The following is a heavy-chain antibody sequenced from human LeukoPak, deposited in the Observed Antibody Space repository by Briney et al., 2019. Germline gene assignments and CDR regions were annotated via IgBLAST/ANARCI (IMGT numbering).Heavy chain of an antibody. CDR1: GFTFSSYA. CDR2: ISGSGGST. V-gene: IGHV3-23*01. CDR3: AKGYYDFWSGYCFDP. D-gene: IGHD3-3*01. Sequence: PGGSLRLSCAASGFTFSSYAMSWVRQAPGKGLEWVSAISGSGGSTYYADPVKGRFTISRDNSKNTLYLQMNSLRAEDTAVYYCAKGYYDFWSGYCFDPWGQGTLVTVSS. J-gene: IGHJ5*02.